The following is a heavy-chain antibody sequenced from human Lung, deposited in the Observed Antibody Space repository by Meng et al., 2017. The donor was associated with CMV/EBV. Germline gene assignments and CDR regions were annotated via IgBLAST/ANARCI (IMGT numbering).Heavy chain of an antibody. CDR3: AREGGKGDYRDYRVYDGIDV. V-gene: IGHV4-39*07. CDR2: ISYSGNT. CDR1: GTSIRSSTYY. D-gene: IGHD4-11*01. Sequence: SETLSLTCSLSGTSIRSSTYYWGWIRQPPGKGLEWIGSISYSGNTYYNPSLKSPVTISVDTSKNQFSLRLSSVTAADTAVYYCAREGGKGDYRDYRVYDGIDVWGQGXTVTVSS. J-gene: IGHJ6*02.